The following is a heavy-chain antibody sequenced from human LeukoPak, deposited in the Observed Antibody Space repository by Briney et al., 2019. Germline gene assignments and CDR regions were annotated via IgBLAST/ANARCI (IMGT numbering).Heavy chain of an antibody. D-gene: IGHD3-10*01. J-gene: IGHJ3*02. CDR3: ARERLLWFGGRAFDI. Sequence: PSETLSLTCTVSGGSISSYYWSWIRQPPWKGLEWIGYIYYSGSTNYNPSLKSRVTISVDTSKNQFSLKLSSVTAADTAVYYCARERLLWFGGRAFDIWGQGTMVTVSS. V-gene: IGHV4-59*12. CDR2: IYYSGST. CDR1: GGSISSYY.